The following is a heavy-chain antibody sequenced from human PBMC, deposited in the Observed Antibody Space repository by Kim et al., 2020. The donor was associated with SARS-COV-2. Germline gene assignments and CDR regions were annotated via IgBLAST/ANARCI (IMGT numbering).Heavy chain of an antibody. CDR1: GYTFTSYG. V-gene: IGHV1-18*01. CDR2: ISAYNGNT. CDR3: ARVLLWFGELSPDLNWFDP. J-gene: IGHJ5*02. Sequence: ASVKVSCKASGYTFTSYGISWVRQAPGQGLEWMGWISAYNGNTNYAQKLQGRVTMTTDTSTSTAYMELRSLRSDDTAVYYCARVLLWFGELSPDLNWFDPWGQGTLVTASS. D-gene: IGHD3-10*01.